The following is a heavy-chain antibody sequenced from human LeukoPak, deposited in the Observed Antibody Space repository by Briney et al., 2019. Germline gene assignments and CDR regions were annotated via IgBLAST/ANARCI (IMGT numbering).Heavy chain of an antibody. CDR3: ARDRSYDFWSGYSTPDY. CDR2: INHSGGT. CDR1: GFTFSSYA. Sequence: PGGSLRLSCVASGFTFSSYAMSWVRQAPGKGLEWVSVINHSGGTYYAESVKGRFSISRDNSKNTLYLQMNSLRAEDTAVYYCARDRSYDFWSGYSTPDYWGQGTLVTVSS. J-gene: IGHJ4*02. V-gene: IGHV3-23*01. D-gene: IGHD3-3*01.